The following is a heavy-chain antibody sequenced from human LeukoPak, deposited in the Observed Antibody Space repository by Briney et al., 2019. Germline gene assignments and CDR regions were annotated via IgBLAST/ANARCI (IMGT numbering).Heavy chain of an antibody. V-gene: IGHV4-39*01. D-gene: IGHD5-18*01. J-gene: IGHJ4*02. CDR2: IYYNGDT. CDR1: GASISSSSYY. CDR3: ARLRGYTSGNPGY. Sequence: PPETLSLTCTVSGASISSSSYYWGWIRQPPGKGLEWIGSIYYNGDTYYNSSLKSRLTISVDTSKNQFTLKLSSMTAADTALYYCARLRGYTSGNPGYWGQGSLVTVSS.